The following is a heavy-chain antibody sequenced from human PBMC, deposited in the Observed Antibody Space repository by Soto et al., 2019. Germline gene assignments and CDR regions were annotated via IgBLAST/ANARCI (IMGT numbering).Heavy chain of an antibody. J-gene: IGHJ4*02. Sequence: GESLEISCKGSGYSFTSYWISWVRQMPGKGLEWMGRIDPSDSYTNYSPSFQGHVTISADKSISTAYLQWSSLKASDTAMYYCASLNEYCSSTSCYSPNFSEWGQGTLVTVSS. V-gene: IGHV5-10-1*01. CDR2: IDPSDSYT. D-gene: IGHD2-2*01. CDR3: ASLNEYCSSTSCYSPNFSE. CDR1: GYSFTSYW.